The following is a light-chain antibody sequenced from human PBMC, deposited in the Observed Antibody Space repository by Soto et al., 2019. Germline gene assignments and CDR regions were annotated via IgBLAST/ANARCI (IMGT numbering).Light chain of an antibody. Sequence: QSAVTQPASASGTPGQRVIISCSGSSSNIGGNPVNWYQQLPGTAPKLLIYSQNERPSGVPDRFSASKSGTTASLAINGLQSEDEADYYCASWDDSLEGVVFGGGTKLTVL. V-gene: IGLV1-44*01. CDR2: SQN. CDR1: SSNIGGNP. J-gene: IGLJ2*01. CDR3: ASWDDSLEGVV.